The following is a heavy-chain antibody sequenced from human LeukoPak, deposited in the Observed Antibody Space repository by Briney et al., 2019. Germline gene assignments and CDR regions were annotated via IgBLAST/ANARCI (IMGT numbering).Heavy chain of an antibody. V-gene: IGHV4-34*01. CDR3: ARDHIVVVVAATYRYFDY. J-gene: IGHJ4*02. D-gene: IGHD2-15*01. CDR2: INHSGNT. Sequence: SETLSLTCAVYGGSFSVYYWSWIRQPPGKGLEWIGEINHSGNTNYNPSLKSRVTISVDTSKNQFSLKLSSVTAADTAVYYCARDHIVVVVAATYRYFDYWGQGTLVTVSS. CDR1: GGSFSVYY.